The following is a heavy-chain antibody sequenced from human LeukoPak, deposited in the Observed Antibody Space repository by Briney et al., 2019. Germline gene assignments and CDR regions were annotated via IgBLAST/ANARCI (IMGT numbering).Heavy chain of an antibody. Sequence: GGSLRLSCAASGFTFSSYGMHWVRQAPGKGLEWMGGFDPEDGETIYAQKFQGRVTMTEDTSTDTAYMELSSLRSEDTAVYYCATIEVSSGYYSYYGMDVWGQGTTVTVSS. D-gene: IGHD3-22*01. CDR2: FDPEDGET. CDR1: GFTFSSYG. J-gene: IGHJ6*02. CDR3: ATIEVSSGYYSYYGMDV. V-gene: IGHV1-24*01.